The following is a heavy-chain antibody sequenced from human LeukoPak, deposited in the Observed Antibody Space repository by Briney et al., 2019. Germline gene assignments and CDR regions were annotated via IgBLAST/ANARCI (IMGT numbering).Heavy chain of an antibody. CDR2: IYYSGST. D-gene: IGHD6-13*01. CDR3: ARENSRSWPSMFDY. Sequence: SETLSLTRIGSVCSISSSRYNGGWIRHPPGKGLEWFGSIYYSGSTYYNPSLKSRVTISVDTTKNTFSLKLSSVTAADTAVYYCARENSRSWPSMFDYWGQGTLVTVSS. CDR1: VCSISSSRYN. V-gene: IGHV4-39*07. J-gene: IGHJ4*02.